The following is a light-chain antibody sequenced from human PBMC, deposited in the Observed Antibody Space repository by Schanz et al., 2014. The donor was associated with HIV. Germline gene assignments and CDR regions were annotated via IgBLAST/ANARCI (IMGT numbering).Light chain of an antibody. Sequence: DVVMTQSPLSLSVPVGQPASISCKSRQSLVHRHGNTYLSWFQLRPGQSPRRLIYKVSNRDSGVPDRFSGSGSGTDFTLKISRVAAEDVGVYYCMQGTHWPPYTFGQGTHLEIK. V-gene: IGKV2-30*02. J-gene: IGKJ2*01. CDR1: QSLVHRHGNTY. CDR2: KVS. CDR3: MQGTHWPPYT.